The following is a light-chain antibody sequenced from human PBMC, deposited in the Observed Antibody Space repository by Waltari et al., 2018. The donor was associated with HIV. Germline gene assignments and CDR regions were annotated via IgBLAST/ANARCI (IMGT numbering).Light chain of an antibody. CDR2: GDD. V-gene: IGLV3-25*03. J-gene: IGLJ2*01. CDR3: QSRDISGTHVV. Sequence: SHGLTQPPSVSVSPGQTAEITCSGDVLSNQYAFWYQHKAGQPPVLLIYGDDERPSEVPERFSGSSSGETVAPTSSGVQADDEADYYCQSRDISGTHVVFGGGTKLTVL. CDR1: VLSNQY.